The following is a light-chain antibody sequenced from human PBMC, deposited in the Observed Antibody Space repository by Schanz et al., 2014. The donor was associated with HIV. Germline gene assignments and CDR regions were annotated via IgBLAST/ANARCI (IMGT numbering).Light chain of an antibody. Sequence: QSVLTQPPSASGTPGQRVTISCSGSSSNIGSNYVYWYQQLPGTAPKLLIYRNNQRPSGVPDRFSGSKSGTSASLAISGLQAEDEADYYCSSYAGGNKLIFGGGTKLTVL. J-gene: IGLJ2*01. V-gene: IGLV1-47*01. CDR3: SSYAGGNKLI. CDR1: SSNIGSNY. CDR2: RNN.